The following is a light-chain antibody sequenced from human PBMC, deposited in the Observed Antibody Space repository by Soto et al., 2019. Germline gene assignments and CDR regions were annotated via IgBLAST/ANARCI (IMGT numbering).Light chain of an antibody. CDR3: QQTNTFFPLT. J-gene: IGKJ4*01. CDR1: QGISNW. Sequence: DIQMTQSPSSVPASVGDRVTITCRASQGISNWLAWYQQQPGRAPKLLIYGAYTLQTGVPSRFSGGGSGTHFTLIISSLQPEDFATYYCQQTNTFFPLTFGGGTRVEIK. CDR2: GAY. V-gene: IGKV1-12*01.